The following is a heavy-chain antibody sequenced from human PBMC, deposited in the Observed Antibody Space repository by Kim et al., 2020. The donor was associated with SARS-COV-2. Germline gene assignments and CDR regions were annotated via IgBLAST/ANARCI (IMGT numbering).Heavy chain of an antibody. CDR1: GFTFSRYW. J-gene: IGHJ4*02. V-gene: IGHV3-74*01. CDR3: ARRAVDSSGTYYFDY. CDR2: TYSGGTAT. D-gene: IGHD3-22*01. Sequence: GGSLRLSCAASGFTFSRYWMHWVRQPPGKGLEWVSLTYSGGTATYYADSVKGRFTIFRDNSKNTLYLQMNSLRAEDTALYYCARRAVDSSGTYYFDYWGQGTLVTVSS.